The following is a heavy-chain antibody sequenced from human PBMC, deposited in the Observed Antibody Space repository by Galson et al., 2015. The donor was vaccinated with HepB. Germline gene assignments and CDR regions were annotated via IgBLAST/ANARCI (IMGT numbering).Heavy chain of an antibody. V-gene: IGHV4-39*07. CDR2: ISYSGRT. J-gene: IGHJ6*02. Sequence: ETLSLTCVVSGGTIRRNSHCWGWIRQPPGKGLEWIGSISYSGRTYYNPSLMSRVTISVDTSKNQFSLKLSSVTAADTAVYYCARDLAHYYGMDVWGQGTTVTVSS. CDR3: ARDLAHYYGMDV. CDR1: GGTIRRNSHC.